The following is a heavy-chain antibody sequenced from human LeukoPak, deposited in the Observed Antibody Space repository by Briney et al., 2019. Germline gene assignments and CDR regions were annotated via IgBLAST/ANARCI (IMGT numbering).Heavy chain of an antibody. CDR3: ARDSGTTGEVKFDP. CDR2: IYTSGTI. Sequence: SETLSLTCTVSGGSISSYYRSWIRQPAGTALEWIGRIYTSGTITYNPSLKSRVTMSVDTSKNQFSLKLSSVTAADTAVYYCARDSGTTGEVKFDPWGQGTLVTVSS. J-gene: IGHJ5*02. D-gene: IGHD3-10*01. CDR1: GGSISSYY. V-gene: IGHV4-4*07.